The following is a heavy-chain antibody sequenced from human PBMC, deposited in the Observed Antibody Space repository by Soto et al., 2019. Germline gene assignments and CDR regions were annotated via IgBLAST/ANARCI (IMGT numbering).Heavy chain of an antibody. D-gene: IGHD2-15*01. V-gene: IGHV3-23*01. CDR2: ISGSGGST. Sequence: GGSLRLSCAASGFTFSSYAMSWVRQAPGKGLEWVSAISGSGGSTYYADSVKGRFTISRDNSKNTLYLQMNSLRAEDTAVYYCAKETVVPQHLTYYYYYMDVWGKGTTVTVSS. CDR3: AKETVVPQHLTYYYYYMDV. J-gene: IGHJ6*03. CDR1: GFTFSSYA.